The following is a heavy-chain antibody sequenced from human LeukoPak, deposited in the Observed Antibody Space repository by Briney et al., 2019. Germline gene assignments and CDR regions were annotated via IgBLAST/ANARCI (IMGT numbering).Heavy chain of an antibody. D-gene: IGHD1-26*01. CDR3: ARLWPDGSYFPFDY. CDR2: IYPGDSDT. J-gene: IGHJ4*02. CDR1: GSSFTSYW. Sequence: GESLQISCKGSGSSFTSYWIGWVRQLPGKGLEWMGIIYPGDSDTRYSPSFQGQVTISADKSISTAYLQWSSLKASDTAMYYCARLWPDGSYFPFDYWGQGTLVTVSS. V-gene: IGHV5-51*01.